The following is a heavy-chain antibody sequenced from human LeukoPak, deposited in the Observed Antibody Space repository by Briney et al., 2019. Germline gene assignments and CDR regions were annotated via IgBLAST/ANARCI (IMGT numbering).Heavy chain of an antibody. D-gene: IGHD3/OR15-3a*01. CDR1: GFTVSSNY. J-gene: IGHJ4*02. CDR3: TRDWTAISDY. CDR2: INTDGSST. Sequence: GGSLRLSCAASGFTVSSNYMSWVRQAPGQGLVWVSRINTDGSSTSYADSVKGRFTISRDNAKNTLYLQLSSLRAEDTAVYYCTRDWTAISDYWGQGALVTVSS. V-gene: IGHV3-74*01.